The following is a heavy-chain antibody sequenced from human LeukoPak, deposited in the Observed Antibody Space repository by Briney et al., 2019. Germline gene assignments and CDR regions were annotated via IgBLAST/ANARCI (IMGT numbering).Heavy chain of an antibody. V-gene: IGHV3-48*03. Sequence: GGSLRLSCAASGFTFSSYEMNWVRQAPGKGLEWASYISSSGSTIYYADSVKGRFTISRDNAKNSLYLQMNSLRAEDTAVYYCATDRDNSDWQKRFDSWGQGTLVTVSS. CDR3: ATDRDNSDWQKRFDS. CDR1: GFTFSSYE. CDR2: ISSSGSTI. D-gene: IGHD2-21*02. J-gene: IGHJ4*02.